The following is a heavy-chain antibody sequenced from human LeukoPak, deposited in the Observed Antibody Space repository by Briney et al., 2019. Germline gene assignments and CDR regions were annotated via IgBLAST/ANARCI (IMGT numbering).Heavy chain of an antibody. D-gene: IGHD2-2*02. V-gene: IGHV4-4*07. Sequence: SETLSLTCTVSGGSISNYYWSWIRQPAGKGLEWIGRIYTSGSTNYNPSLKSRVTISVDTSKNQFSLKLSSVTAADTAVYYCARPRYCSSTSCYRSGWFDPWGQGTLVTVSS. CDR2: IYTSGST. J-gene: IGHJ5*02. CDR1: GGSISNYY. CDR3: ARPRYCSSTSCYRSGWFDP.